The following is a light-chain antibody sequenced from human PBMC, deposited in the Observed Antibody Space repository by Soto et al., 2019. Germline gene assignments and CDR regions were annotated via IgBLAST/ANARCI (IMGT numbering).Light chain of an antibody. Sequence: QSVLTQPPSASGTPGQRVTISCSGSSSNIGSNYVYWYQQLPGTAPKLLIYRNNQRPSGVPDRFSGSKSGTSASLAISGLRYEDEADYYWAAWDDSLSVSVVFGGGTKVTVL. CDR3: AAWDDSLSVSVV. CDR1: SSNIGSNY. V-gene: IGLV1-47*01. CDR2: RNN. J-gene: IGLJ2*01.